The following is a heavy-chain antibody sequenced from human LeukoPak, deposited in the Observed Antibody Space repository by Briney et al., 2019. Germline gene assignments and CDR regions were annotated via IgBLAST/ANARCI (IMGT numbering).Heavy chain of an antibody. Sequence: PGGSLRLSCAASGFTFSNYAIHWVRQAPGKGLEWVANIKQDGSEKYYVDSVKGRFTISRDNAKNSLYLQMNSLRAEDTAVYYCARRFGELLPHREDYYYHYYMDVWGKGTTVTISS. CDR2: IKQDGSEK. CDR1: GFTFSNYA. J-gene: IGHJ6*03. V-gene: IGHV3-7*01. D-gene: IGHD3-10*01. CDR3: ARRFGELLPHREDYYYHYYMDV.